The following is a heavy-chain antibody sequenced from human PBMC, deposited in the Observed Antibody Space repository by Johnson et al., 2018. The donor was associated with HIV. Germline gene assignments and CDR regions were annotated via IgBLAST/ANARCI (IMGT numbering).Heavy chain of an antibody. D-gene: IGHD2-2*01. Sequence: MQLVESGGGSVKPGGSLRLSCAASEFTFKDYYMNWIRQAPGKGLEWVSHISSSGTTKYYSDSVKGRFTISRDNSKNTLYLQMNSLRPEDTAVYYCAKDGAMAFDIWGQGTMVTVSS. J-gene: IGHJ3*02. CDR2: ISSSGTTK. V-gene: IGHV3-11*04. CDR3: AKDGAMAFDI. CDR1: EFTFKDYY.